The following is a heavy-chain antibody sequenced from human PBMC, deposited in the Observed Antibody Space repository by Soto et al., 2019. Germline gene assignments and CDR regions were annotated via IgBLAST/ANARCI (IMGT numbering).Heavy chain of an antibody. Sequence: SQTLSLTCAISGDSVSSNSAAWNWIRQSPSRGLEWLGRTYYRSKWYNDYAVSVKSRITINPDTSKDQFSLQLNSVTPEDTAVYYCARGSRIAVAGYYHYYGMDVWGQGTTVTVSS. V-gene: IGHV6-1*01. J-gene: IGHJ6*02. CDR2: TYYRSKWYN. CDR1: GDSVSSNSAA. D-gene: IGHD6-19*01. CDR3: ARGSRIAVAGYYHYYGMDV.